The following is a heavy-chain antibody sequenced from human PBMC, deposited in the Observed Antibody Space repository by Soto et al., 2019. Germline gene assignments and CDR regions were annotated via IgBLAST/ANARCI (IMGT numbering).Heavy chain of an antibody. Sequence: QVQLVQSGAEVKKPGSSVKVSCKASGGTFSSYAISWVRQAPGQGLEWMGGIIPIFGTANYAQKFQGRVTITADESTSTAYTELSSLRSEDTAVYYCARDRATVAGTPGFDYWGQGTLVTVSS. J-gene: IGHJ4*02. V-gene: IGHV1-69*12. CDR3: ARDRATVAGTPGFDY. CDR1: GGTFSSYA. CDR2: IIPIFGTA. D-gene: IGHD6-19*01.